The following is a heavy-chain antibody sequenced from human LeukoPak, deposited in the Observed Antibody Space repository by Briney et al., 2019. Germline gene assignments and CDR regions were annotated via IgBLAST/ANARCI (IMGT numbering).Heavy chain of an antibody. V-gene: IGHV3-48*01. CDR1: GFTFRTFS. CDR2: ISRSGDTI. D-gene: IGHD3-9*01. J-gene: IGHJ4*02. Sequence: PGGSLRLSCAASGFTFRTFSMHWVRQAPGKGLEWVSFISRSGDTIDYADSVKGRFTISRDNEKNSLYLQMNSLRAEDTAVYYCARDRHSDWPLDYWGQGTLVTVSS. CDR3: ARDRHSDWPLDY.